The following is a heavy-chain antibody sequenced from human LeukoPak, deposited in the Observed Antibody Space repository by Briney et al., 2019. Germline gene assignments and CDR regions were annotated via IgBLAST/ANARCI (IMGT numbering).Heavy chain of an antibody. J-gene: IGHJ4*02. CDR3: ARDGSGWSLDY. D-gene: IGHD6-19*01. Sequence: ASVKVSCKASGYSFTSYAIHRVRQAPGQRLEWMGWISAGNGYTEYSQKFQGRLALTRDTSVSTAYMEVSSLRSEDTAVYHCARDGSGWSLDYWGQGTLVTVSS. CDR1: GYSFTSYA. CDR2: ISAGNGYT. V-gene: IGHV1-3*01.